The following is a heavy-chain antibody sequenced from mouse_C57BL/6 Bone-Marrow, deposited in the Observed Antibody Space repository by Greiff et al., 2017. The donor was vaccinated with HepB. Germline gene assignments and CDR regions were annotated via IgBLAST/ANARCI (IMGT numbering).Heavy chain of an antibody. D-gene: IGHD2-1*01. V-gene: IGHV1-52*01. CDR1: GYTFTSYW. CDR2: IDPSDSET. J-gene: IGHJ2*01. Sequence: QVQLQQPGAELVRPGSSVKLSCKASGYTFTSYWMHWVKQRPIHGLEWIGNIDPSDSETHYNQKFKDKATLTVDKASSTAYMQLSSLTSADSAVDDGARGRWYRDYWGQGTTLTVAS. CDR3: ARGRWYRDY.